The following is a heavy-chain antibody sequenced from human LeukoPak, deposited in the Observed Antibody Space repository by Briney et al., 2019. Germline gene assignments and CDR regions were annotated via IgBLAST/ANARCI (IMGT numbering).Heavy chain of an antibody. CDR2: INSDGSST. J-gene: IGHJ4*02. CDR1: GFTFSSYW. CDR3: ARDYGDYYDYFDY. D-gene: IGHD4-17*01. Sequence: GGSLRLSCAASGFTFSSYWVHWVRQAPGKGLVWVSRINSDGSSTSYADSVKSRFTISRDNAKNTLYLQMNSLRAEDTAVYYCARDYGDYYDYFDYWGQGTLVTVSS. V-gene: IGHV3-74*01.